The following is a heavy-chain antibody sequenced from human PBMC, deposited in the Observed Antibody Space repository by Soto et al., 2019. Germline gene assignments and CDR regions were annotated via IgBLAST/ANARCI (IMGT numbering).Heavy chain of an antibody. CDR1: GGSISSYY. D-gene: IGHD1-7*01. V-gene: IGHV4-59*01. CDR3: GRDYARYNWNYGEFDV. J-gene: IGHJ4*02. Sequence: SETLSLTCTVSGGSISSYYWSWIRQPPGKGLEWIGYIYYSGSTNYNPSLKSRVTISVDTSKNQFSLKLSSVTAADTAVYYCGRDYARYNWNYGEFDVWGQGTLVTVSS. CDR2: IYYSGST.